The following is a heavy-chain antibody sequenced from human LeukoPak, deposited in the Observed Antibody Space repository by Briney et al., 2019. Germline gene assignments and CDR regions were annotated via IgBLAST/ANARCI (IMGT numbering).Heavy chain of an antibody. V-gene: IGHV3-48*03. CDR1: GFTFSSYE. Sequence: GGSLRLSCAASGFTFSSYEMNWVRQAPGKGLEWVSYISSSGSTIYYADSVKGRFTISRDNAKNSLYLQMNSLRAEDTAVYYCATIEGSYYDSSGYLLTPQLSNYWGQGTLVTVSS. D-gene: IGHD3-22*01. CDR3: ATIEGSYYDSSGYLLTPQLSNY. J-gene: IGHJ4*02. CDR2: ISSSGSTI.